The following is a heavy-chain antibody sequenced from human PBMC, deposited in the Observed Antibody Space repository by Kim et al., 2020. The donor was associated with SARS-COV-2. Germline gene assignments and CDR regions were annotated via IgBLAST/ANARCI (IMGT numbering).Heavy chain of an antibody. V-gene: IGHV1-69*13. CDR3: ARGSITMVRGVIEGMDV. D-gene: IGHD3-10*01. J-gene: IGHJ6*02. Sequence: SVKVSCKASGGTFSSYAISWVRQAPGQGLEWMGGIIPIFGTANYAQKFQGRVTITADESTSTAYMELSSLRSEDTAVYYCARGSITMVRGVIEGMDVWGQGTTVTVSS. CDR2: IIPIFGTA. CDR1: GGTFSSYA.